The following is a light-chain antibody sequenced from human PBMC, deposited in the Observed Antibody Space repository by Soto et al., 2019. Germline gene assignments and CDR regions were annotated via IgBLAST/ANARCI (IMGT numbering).Light chain of an antibody. Sequence: EIVFTVSPASLALPPGGRATVSCSASQSVSSHLAWYQQKRGQAPRLLIYDASSRASGIPARFSGSGSGTDFTLTISSLEPEDFAVYYCQQGGNLPLTFGQATRLEIK. J-gene: IGKJ5*01. CDR2: DAS. CDR1: QSVSSH. V-gene: IGKV3-11*01. CDR3: QQGGNLPLT.